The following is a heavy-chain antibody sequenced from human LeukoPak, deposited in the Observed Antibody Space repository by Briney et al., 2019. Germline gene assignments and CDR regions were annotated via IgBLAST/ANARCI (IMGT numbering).Heavy chain of an antibody. CDR3: TKDFDAATGY. J-gene: IGHJ4*02. CDR2: INPDGSVT. D-gene: IGHD3-9*01. Sequence: PGGSLRLYCGASGFTFSTYWMHWVRQAPGKGLVWVSRINPDGSVTGYADSVRGRFTVSRDNAKNTVYLQMSSLRAEDTSVSYCTKDFDAATGYWGQGTLVTVAT. V-gene: IGHV3-74*01. CDR1: GFTFSTYW.